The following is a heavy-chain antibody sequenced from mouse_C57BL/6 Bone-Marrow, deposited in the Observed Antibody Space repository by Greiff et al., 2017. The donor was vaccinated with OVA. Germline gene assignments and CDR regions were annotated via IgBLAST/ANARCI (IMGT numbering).Heavy chain of an antibody. CDR1: GYTFTDYY. J-gene: IGHJ4*01. CDR3: ARTPHYYGSSYGAMDY. CDR2: INPNNGGT. V-gene: IGHV1-26*01. D-gene: IGHD1-1*01. Sequence: EVQLQQSGPELVKPGASVKISCKASGYTFTDYYMNWVKQSHGKSLEWIGDINPNNGGTSYNQKFKGKATLTVDKSSSTAYMELRRLTSEDSAVYYCARTPHYYGSSYGAMDYWGQGTSVTVSS.